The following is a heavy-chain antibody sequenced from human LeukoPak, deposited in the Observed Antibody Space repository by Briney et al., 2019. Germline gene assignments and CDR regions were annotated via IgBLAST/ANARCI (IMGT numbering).Heavy chain of an antibody. V-gene: IGHV1-2*02. Sequence: ASVKVSCKASGYTFTGYYIHWVRQAPGQGLEWMGWINPNSDGTYYAQKFQGRVTMTRDTSITTAYMELTRLRSDDTAVYYCARADWELHRWFDPWGQGTLVTVSS. D-gene: IGHD1-26*01. CDR2: INPNSDGT. CDR1: GYTFTGYY. J-gene: IGHJ5*02. CDR3: ARADWELHRWFDP.